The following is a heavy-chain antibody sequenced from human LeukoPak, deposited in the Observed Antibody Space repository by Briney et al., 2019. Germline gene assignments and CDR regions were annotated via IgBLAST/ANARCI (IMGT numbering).Heavy chain of an antibody. CDR1: GFTFSDYY. Sequence: PGGSLRLSCAASGFTFSDYYMSWIRQAPGRGLEWVSVIYAGGRTYYADSVKGRFTISRHNSNNTLYLQMNSLRPEDTAVYYCARVIYQLVFDYWGQGTLVSVSS. D-gene: IGHD2-2*01. CDR2: IYAGGRT. CDR3: ARVIYQLVFDY. J-gene: IGHJ4*02. V-gene: IGHV3-53*04.